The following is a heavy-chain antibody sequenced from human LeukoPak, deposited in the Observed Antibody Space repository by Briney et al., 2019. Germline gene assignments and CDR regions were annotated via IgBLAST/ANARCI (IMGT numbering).Heavy chain of an antibody. CDR1: GGSISGSISSSSYY. V-gene: IGHV4-39*07. CDR2: INHSGST. J-gene: IGHJ5*02. D-gene: IGHD6-6*01. Sequence: SETLSLTCTVSGGSISGSISSSSYYWGWIRQPPGKGLEWIGEINHSGSTNYNPSLKSRVTISVDTSKNQFSLKLSSVTAADTAVYYCAREGSSSSRLYMFDPWGQGTLVTVSS. CDR3: AREGSSSSRLYMFDP.